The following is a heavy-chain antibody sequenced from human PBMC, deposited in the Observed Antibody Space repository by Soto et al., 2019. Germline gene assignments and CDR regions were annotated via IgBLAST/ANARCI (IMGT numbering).Heavy chain of an antibody. CDR3: AKDRRAGGNYGFYSDF. Sequence: GGSLRLSCAASGFTFSSYGSTWVRQAPGKGLEWVSFSSATGAGKYYPASVKGRFTISRDNSKNTLYLQMTSLRADDTAVHYCAKDRRAGGNYGFYSDFWGQGTLVTVSS. V-gene: IGHV3-23*01. CDR2: SSATGAGK. J-gene: IGHJ4*02. CDR1: GFTFSSYG. D-gene: IGHD1-7*01.